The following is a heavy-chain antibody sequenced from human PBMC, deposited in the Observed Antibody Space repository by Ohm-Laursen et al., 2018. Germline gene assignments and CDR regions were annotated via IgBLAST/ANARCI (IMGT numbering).Heavy chain of an antibody. CDR2: IYYSGTT. D-gene: IGHD3-3*01. CDR3: ARRLPIFGVVSYFDY. J-gene: IGHJ4*02. CDR1: GGSIRGYY. V-gene: IGHV4-59*08. Sequence: SETLSLTCTVFGGSIRGYYWSWIRQPPGKGLEWIGYIYYSGTTNYNPSLKSRVTISVDTSKNRFSLKLRSVTAADTAVYYCARRLPIFGVVSYFDYWGQGTLVTVSS.